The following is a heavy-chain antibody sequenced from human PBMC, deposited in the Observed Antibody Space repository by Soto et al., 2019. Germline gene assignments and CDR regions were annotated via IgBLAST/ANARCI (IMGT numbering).Heavy chain of an antibody. J-gene: IGHJ4*02. CDR2: INAGNGNT. V-gene: IGHV1-3*01. CDR3: ARTLRPQEGNDY. D-gene: IGHD3-16*01. CDR1: GYTFTSYA. Sequence: ASVKVSCKASGYTFTSYAMHWVRQAPGQRLEWMGWINAGNGNTKYSQKFQGRVAITRDTSASTAYMEPSSLRSEDTAVYYCARTLRPQEGNDYWGQGTLVTVSS.